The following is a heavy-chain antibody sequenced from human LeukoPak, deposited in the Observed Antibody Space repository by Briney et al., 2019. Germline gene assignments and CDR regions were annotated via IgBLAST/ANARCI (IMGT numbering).Heavy chain of an antibody. D-gene: IGHD4-17*01. Sequence: ASVKVSCKASGYTFTSYGIGWVRQAPGQGLEWMGWTSAYNGNTNYAQKLQGRVTMTTDTSTSTAYMELGSLRSDDTAVYYCARDSPVDYGDYLNWFDPWGQGTLVTVSS. CDR2: TSAYNGNT. CDR1: GYTFTSYG. V-gene: IGHV1-18*01. J-gene: IGHJ5*02. CDR3: ARDSPVDYGDYLNWFDP.